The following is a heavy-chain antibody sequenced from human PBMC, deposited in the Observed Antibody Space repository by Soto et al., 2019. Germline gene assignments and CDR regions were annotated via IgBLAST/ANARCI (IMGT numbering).Heavy chain of an antibody. D-gene: IGHD2-15*01. J-gene: IGHJ6*02. CDR3: ARGGGYCSGGSCYSRYYYYYGMDV. CDR1: GGTFSSYA. CDR2: IIPIFGTA. Sequence: SVKVSCKASGGTFSSYAISWVRQAPGQGLEWKGGIIPIFGTANYAQKFQGRVTITADESTSTAYMELSSLRSEDTAVYYCARGGGYCSGGSCYSRYYYYYGMDVWGQGTTVTVSS. V-gene: IGHV1-69*13.